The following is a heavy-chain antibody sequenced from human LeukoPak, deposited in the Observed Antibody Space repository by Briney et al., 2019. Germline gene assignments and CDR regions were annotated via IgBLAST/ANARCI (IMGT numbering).Heavy chain of an antibody. CDR3: ARVIVGTTLDYFDY. D-gene: IGHD1-26*01. Sequence: QPGGSLRLSCAASGFTVSSNYMSWVRQAPGKGLEWVSIIYSGGDTFYADSVKGRFTISRDNSKNTLHLQMNSVRAEDTAVYYCARVIVGTTLDYFDYWGQGTLVTVSS. CDR1: GFTVSSNY. CDR2: IYSGGDT. J-gene: IGHJ4*02. V-gene: IGHV3-53*01.